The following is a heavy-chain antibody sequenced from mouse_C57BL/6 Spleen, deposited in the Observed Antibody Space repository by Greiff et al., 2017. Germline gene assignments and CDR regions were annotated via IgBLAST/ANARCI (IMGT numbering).Heavy chain of an antibody. CDR3: ARWTVVATRGY. V-gene: IGHV1-50*01. Sequence: VQLQQSGAELVKPGASVKLSCKASGYTFTSYWMQWVKQRPGQGLEWIGEIDPSDSYTNYNQKFKGKATLTVDTSSSTAYMQLSSLTSEDSAVYYCARWTVVATRGYWGQGTLVTVSA. CDR1: GYTFTSYW. D-gene: IGHD1-1*01. J-gene: IGHJ3*01. CDR2: IDPSDSYT.